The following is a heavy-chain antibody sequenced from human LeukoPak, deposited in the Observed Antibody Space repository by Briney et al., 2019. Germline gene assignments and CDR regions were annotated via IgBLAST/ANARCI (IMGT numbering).Heavy chain of an antibody. CDR2: ISYDGSNK. Sequence: PGRSLRLSCAASGFTFSSYAMHWVRQAPGKGLEWVAVISYDGSNKYYADSVKGRFTISRDNSKNTLYLQMNSLRAEDTAVYYCARASYPMARFPEIDPWGQGTLVTVSS. CDR3: ARASYPMARFPEIDP. J-gene: IGHJ5*02. CDR1: GFTFSSYA. D-gene: IGHD3-10*01. V-gene: IGHV3-30*04.